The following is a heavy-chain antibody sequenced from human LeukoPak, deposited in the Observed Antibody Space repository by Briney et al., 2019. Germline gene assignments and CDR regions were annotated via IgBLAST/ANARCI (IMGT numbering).Heavy chain of an antibody. CDR3: ARGEAVAATGYWFDP. J-gene: IGHJ5*02. Sequence: ASVKVSCKASGYTFTSYDINWVRQATGQGLEWMGWINPNSGGTNYAQKFQGRVTVTRDTSISTAYMELSRLRSDDTALYYCARGEAVAATGYWFDPWGQGTLVTVSS. V-gene: IGHV1-2*02. D-gene: IGHD6-19*01. CDR1: GYTFTSYD. CDR2: INPNSGGT.